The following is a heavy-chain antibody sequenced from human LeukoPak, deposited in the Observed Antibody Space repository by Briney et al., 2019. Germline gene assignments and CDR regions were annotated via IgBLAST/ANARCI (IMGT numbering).Heavy chain of an antibody. V-gene: IGHV1-2*02. D-gene: IGHD3-3*01. J-gene: IGHJ4*02. CDR3: ARDFNDFWSGIVDY. Sequence: ASVKVSCKASGYTFTGYHMHWVRQAPGQGLEWMGWINPNSGGTNYAQKFQGRVTMTRDTSISTAYMELSRLRSDDTAVYYCARDFNDFWSGIVDYWGQGTLVTVSS. CDR1: GYTFTGYH. CDR2: INPNSGGT.